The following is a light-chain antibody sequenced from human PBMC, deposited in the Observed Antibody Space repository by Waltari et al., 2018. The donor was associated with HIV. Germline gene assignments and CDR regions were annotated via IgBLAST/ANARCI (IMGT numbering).Light chain of an antibody. CDR3: QQYDTWPPKT. CDR1: QKIGTN. CDR2: GAS. V-gene: IGKV3-15*01. J-gene: IGKJ1*01. Sequence: EIVMTQSPATLPVPSGERATPSYRARQKIGTNPTGHNQKPGQAPSRLISGASTRATGIPARFSGSGAGTEFALAISSLQAEDFAVDYCQQYDTWPPKTFGQGTKVEIK.